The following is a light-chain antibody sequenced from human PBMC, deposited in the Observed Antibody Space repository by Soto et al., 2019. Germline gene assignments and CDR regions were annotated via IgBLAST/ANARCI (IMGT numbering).Light chain of an antibody. CDR2: GAS. CDR1: QSVSSNN. J-gene: IGKJ1*01. Sequence: EIVLTQSPGTLSLSPGERATLSCRASQSVSSNNLAWYQQRPGQAPRVVIYGASTRATGIPERFSGSGSGTDFTLTISRLEPEDFAVYYCQQYYSYPWTFGQGTKVEIK. V-gene: IGKV3-20*01. CDR3: QQYYSYPWT.